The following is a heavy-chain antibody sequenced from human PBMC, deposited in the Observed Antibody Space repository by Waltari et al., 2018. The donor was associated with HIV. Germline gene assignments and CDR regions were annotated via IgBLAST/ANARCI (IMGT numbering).Heavy chain of an antibody. CDR2: INPDGNTI. CDR3: VKDMFGEYDY. V-gene: IGHV3-74*01. J-gene: IGHJ4*02. Sequence: EVQLVQSGGGLVQPGGSRRLSCAASGFSAGRYWMHWVRQIPGQGLVWVSRINPDGNTINYADSVRGRFTISRDYAKNTLYLQMNSLRDEDTAMYYCVKDMFGEYDYWGQGTLVTVSS. D-gene: IGHD3-10*02. CDR1: GFSAGRYW.